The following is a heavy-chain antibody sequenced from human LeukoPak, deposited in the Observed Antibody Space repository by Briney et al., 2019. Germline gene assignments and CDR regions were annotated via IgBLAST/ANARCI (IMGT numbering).Heavy chain of an antibody. CDR1: GFTFSNYG. V-gene: IGHV3-30*03. CDR3: ARESHVSREDS. D-gene: IGHD1-26*01. Sequence: PGGSLRLSCAASGFTFSNYGIHWVRQAPGKGLEWVAVISYDGSNKYYADSVKGRFTISRDNSKNTLYLQMNSLRAEDTAVYYCARESHVSREDSWGRGTLVTVSS. CDR2: ISYDGSNK. J-gene: IGHJ4*02.